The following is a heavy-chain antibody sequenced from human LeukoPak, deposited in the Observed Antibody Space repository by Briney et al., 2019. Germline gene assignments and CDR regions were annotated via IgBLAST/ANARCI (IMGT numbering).Heavy chain of an antibody. CDR2: INQYGCEK. CDR1: GFTFSSDA. V-gene: IGHV3-7*01. J-gene: IGHJ4*02. D-gene: IGHD1-26*01. Sequence: PGGALRLSSAASGFTFSSDAMRGVRQAPGRGGEGGANINQYGCEKYYVDSVKGRFNISRDNAKKSLYLQMNSLRAEDPAVYYCARRRYSGSSKHFDYWGQGTLVTVSS. CDR3: ARRRYSGSSKHFDY.